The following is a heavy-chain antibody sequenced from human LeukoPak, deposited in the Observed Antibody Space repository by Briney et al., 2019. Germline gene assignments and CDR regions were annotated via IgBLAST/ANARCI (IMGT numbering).Heavy chain of an antibody. CDR2: IYYSGST. CDR3: ARGGVTSYYFDY. J-gene: IGHJ4*02. Sequence: SETLSLTCTVSGGSISSYYWSWIRQPPGKGLEWIGYIYYSGSTNYNPSLKSRVTILVDTSKNQFSLKLSSVTAADTAVYYCARGGVTSYYFDYWGQGTLVTVSS. CDR1: GGSISSYY. D-gene: IGHD2-21*02. V-gene: IGHV4-59*01.